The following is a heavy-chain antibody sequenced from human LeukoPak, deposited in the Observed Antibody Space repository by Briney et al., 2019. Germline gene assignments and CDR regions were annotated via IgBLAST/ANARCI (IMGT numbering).Heavy chain of an antibody. D-gene: IGHD6-19*01. CDR2: IYYSGST. V-gene: IGHV4-59*08. Sequence: PSETLSLTCTVSGGSISSYYWSWIRQPPGKGLEWIGYIYYSGSTNYNPSLKSRVTISVDTSKDQFSLKLSSVTAADTAVYYCASGWYRDHWFDPWGQGTLVTVSS. J-gene: IGHJ5*02. CDR3: ASGWYRDHWFDP. CDR1: GGSISSYY.